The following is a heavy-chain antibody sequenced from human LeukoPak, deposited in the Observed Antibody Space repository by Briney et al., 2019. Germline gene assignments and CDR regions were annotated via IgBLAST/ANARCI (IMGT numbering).Heavy chain of an antibody. CDR3: ARVANSVFGDFFDL. V-gene: IGHV3-13*01. CDR1: GFTFSTYD. D-gene: IGHD3-3*01. J-gene: IGHJ3*01. Sequence: GGSLRLSCAASGFTFSTYDIHWVRQGSGKDLEWVSAMGSAGDTYYPGSVKGRFTISREDAKNSVYLQMNGLRAGDTAVYYCARVANSVFGDFFDLCGQGTMVTVSS. CDR2: MGSAGDT.